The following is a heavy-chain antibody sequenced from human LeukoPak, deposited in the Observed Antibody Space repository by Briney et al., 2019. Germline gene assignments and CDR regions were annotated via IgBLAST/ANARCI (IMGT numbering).Heavy chain of an antibody. D-gene: IGHD2-2*01. V-gene: IGHV3-48*03. CDR3: AVVRALDAFDI. Sequence: GGSLRLSCAASGFTFSSYEMNWVRQAPGKGLEWVSYISSSGSTIYYADSVKGRFTISRDNAENSLYLQMNSLRAEDTAVYYCAVVRALDAFDIWGQGTMVTVSS. CDR1: GFTFSSYE. CDR2: ISSSGSTI. J-gene: IGHJ3*02.